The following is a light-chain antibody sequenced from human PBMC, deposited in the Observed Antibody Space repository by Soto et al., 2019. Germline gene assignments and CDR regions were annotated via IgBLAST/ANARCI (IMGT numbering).Light chain of an antibody. V-gene: IGKV3-15*01. CDR3: QQGHNWPLT. CDR1: QSISTE. CDR2: SAS. J-gene: IGKJ2*01. Sequence: EIVMTQSPATLSVSPGELATLSCRASQSISTELAWYQQKPCQPPRLLIYSASTRATGVPARFSGSGSGSEFTLTISGLQSEDFAVYYCQQGHNWPLTFGQGTRLEI.